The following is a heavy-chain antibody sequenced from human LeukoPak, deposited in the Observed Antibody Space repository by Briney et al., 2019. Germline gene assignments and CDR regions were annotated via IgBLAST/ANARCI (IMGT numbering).Heavy chain of an antibody. J-gene: IGHJ4*02. Sequence: PSETLSLTCTVSGGSISSGSYYWSWIRQPAGKGLEWIGRIYTSGSTNYNPSLKSRVTISVDTSKNQFSLKLSSVTAADTAVYYCARGITIFGVVSNYHFDYWGQGTLVTVSS. V-gene: IGHV4-61*02. D-gene: IGHD3-3*01. CDR1: GGSISSGSYY. CDR3: ARGITIFGVVSNYHFDY. CDR2: IYTSGST.